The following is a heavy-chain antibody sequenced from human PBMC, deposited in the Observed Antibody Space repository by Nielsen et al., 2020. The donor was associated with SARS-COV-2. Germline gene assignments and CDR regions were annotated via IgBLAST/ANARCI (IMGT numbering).Heavy chain of an antibody. CDR2: ISWNSGSI. CDR3: AKDIMDSSGYYWDAFDI. V-gene: IGHV3-9*01. J-gene: IGHJ3*02. D-gene: IGHD3-22*01. Sequence: GSPLKISCAASGFTFDDYAMHWVRQAPGKGLEWVSGISWNSGSIGYADSVKGRFTISRDNAKNSLYLQMNSLRAEDTALYYCAKDIMDSSGYYWDAFDIWGQGTMVTVSS. CDR1: GFTFDDYA.